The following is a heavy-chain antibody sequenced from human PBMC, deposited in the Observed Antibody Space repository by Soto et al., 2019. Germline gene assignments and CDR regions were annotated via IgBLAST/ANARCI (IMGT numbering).Heavy chain of an antibody. D-gene: IGHD2-2*01. CDR3: ARVVPGAEAWFGP. CDR1: GYTFTGYY. Sequence: ASVKVSCKASGYTFTGYYMHWVRQAPGRGLEWMGWINPNSGGTNYAQKFQGRVSMTTDTSTTTAYMELRSLRSDDTAVYYCARVVPGAEAWFGPWGQGTLVTVSS. V-gene: IGHV1-2*02. J-gene: IGHJ5*02. CDR2: INPNSGGT.